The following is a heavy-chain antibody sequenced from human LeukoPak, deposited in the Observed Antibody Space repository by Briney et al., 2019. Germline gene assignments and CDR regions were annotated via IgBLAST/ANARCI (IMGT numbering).Heavy chain of an antibody. D-gene: IGHD5-18*01. CDR3: ARVRDTAMEFDY. CDR1: GYTFTSYY. J-gene: IGHJ4*02. Sequence: GASVKVSCKASGYTFTSYYMHWVRQAPGQGLEWMGIINPSGGSASYAQKFQGRVTMTRDTSTSTAYMELRSLRSDDTAVYYCARVRDTAMEFDYWGQGTLVTVSS. CDR2: INPSGGSA. V-gene: IGHV1-46*01.